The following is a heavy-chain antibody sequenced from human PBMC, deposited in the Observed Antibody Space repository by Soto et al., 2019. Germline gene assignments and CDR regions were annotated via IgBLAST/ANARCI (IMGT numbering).Heavy chain of an antibody. J-gene: IGHJ5*02. D-gene: IGHD3-9*01. CDR2: IWYDGSNK. Sequence: PGGSLRLSCAASGFTFSSYGMHWVRQAPGKGLEWVAVIWYDGSNKYYADSVKGRFTISRDNSKNTLYLQMNSLRAEDTAVYYCARGGYDILTGYYNNWFDPWGQGTLVTVSS. CDR3: ARGGYDILTGYYNNWFDP. V-gene: IGHV3-33*01. CDR1: GFTFSSYG.